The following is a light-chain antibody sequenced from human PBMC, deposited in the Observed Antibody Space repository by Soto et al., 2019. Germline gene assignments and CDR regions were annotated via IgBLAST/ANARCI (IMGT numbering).Light chain of an antibody. CDR2: SNN. Sequence: QSVLTQPPSASGTPGQRVTISCSGSSSNIGSNPVNWYQQLPGTAPKLLIYSNNQRPSGVPDRISGSKSGTSASLAISGLQSEDEADYYCAAWDDSLNGYVFGTGTKLTVL. CDR1: SSNIGSNP. V-gene: IGLV1-44*01. CDR3: AAWDDSLNGYV. J-gene: IGLJ1*01.